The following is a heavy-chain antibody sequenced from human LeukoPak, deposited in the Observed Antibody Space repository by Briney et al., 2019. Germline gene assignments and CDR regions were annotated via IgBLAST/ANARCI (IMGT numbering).Heavy chain of an antibody. V-gene: IGHV1-2*02. Sequence: ASVKVSCKASAYTFTGYYMHWVRQAPGQGLEWMGWINPDSGGTNYAQKFQGRVTMTRDTSISTAYMELSRLRSDDTAVYYCARKYHYDSSGYYWAFGYWGQGTLVTVSS. CDR3: ARKYHYDSSGYYWAFGY. D-gene: IGHD3-22*01. J-gene: IGHJ4*02. CDR1: AYTFTGYY. CDR2: INPDSGGT.